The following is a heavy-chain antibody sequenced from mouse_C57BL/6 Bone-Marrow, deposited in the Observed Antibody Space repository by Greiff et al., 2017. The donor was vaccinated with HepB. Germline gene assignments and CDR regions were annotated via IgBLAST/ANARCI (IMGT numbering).Heavy chain of an antibody. CDR3: ARSANGYYAMDY. CDR1: GYTFTDYY. Sequence: QVQLKQSGAELVRPGASVKLSCKASGYTFTDYYINWVKQRPGQGLEWIARIYPGSGNTYYNEKFKGKATLTAEKSSSTAYMQLSSLTSEDSAVYFCARSANGYYAMDYWGQGTSVTVSS. J-gene: IGHJ4*01. CDR2: IYPGSGNT. D-gene: IGHD1-2*01. V-gene: IGHV1-76*01.